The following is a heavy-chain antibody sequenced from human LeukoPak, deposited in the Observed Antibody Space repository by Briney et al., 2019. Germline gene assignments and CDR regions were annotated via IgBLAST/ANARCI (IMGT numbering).Heavy chain of an antibody. CDR1: GFTFTNYG. V-gene: IGHV3-30*18. CDR3: AKGPLRGTAAAIDY. J-gene: IGHJ4*02. Sequence: GKSLSLSCAASGFTFTNYGMHWVRQATDEGLEWVAVISYDGRNIHYPDSVKGRFTISRDISTDTLWLQMDSLRTEDTAVYYCAKGPLRGTAAAIDYWGQGTLVTVSS. CDR2: ISYDGRNI. D-gene: IGHD2-2*01.